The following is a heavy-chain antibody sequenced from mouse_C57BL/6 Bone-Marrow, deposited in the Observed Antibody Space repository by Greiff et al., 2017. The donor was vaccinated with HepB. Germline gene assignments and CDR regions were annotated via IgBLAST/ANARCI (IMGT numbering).Heavy chain of an antibody. CDR1: GFTFSSYA. Sequence: EVKLVESGGGLVKPGGSLKLSCAASGFTFSSYAMSWVRQTPEKRLEWVATISDGGSYTYYPDNVKGRFTISRDNAKNNLYLQMSYLKSEDTAMYYCAREDYSNLAWFAYWGQGTLVTVSA. D-gene: IGHD2-5*01. CDR2: ISDGGSYT. V-gene: IGHV5-4*01. CDR3: AREDYSNLAWFAY. J-gene: IGHJ3*01.